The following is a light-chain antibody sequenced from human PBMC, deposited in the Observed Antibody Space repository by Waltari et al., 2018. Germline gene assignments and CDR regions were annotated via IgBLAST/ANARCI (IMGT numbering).Light chain of an antibody. Sequence: EIVLTQSPATLSLSPGERATLSCRAGQSVGNYLAWYQQRPGQAPRLLIYAASNRATGIPARFSGRGSGTDFTLTIDSLEAEDSAVYYCQHRARWPPDATFGPGTKVDIK. V-gene: IGKV3-11*01. CDR1: QSVGNY. CDR3: QHRARWPPDAT. CDR2: AAS. J-gene: IGKJ3*01.